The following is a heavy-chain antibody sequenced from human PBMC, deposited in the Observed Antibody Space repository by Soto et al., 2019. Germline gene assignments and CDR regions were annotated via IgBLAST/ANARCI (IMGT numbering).Heavy chain of an antibody. D-gene: IGHD3-10*01. V-gene: IGHV3-21*01. Sequence: GGSLRLSCAASGFTFSSYSMSWVRQAPGKGLEWVSSISSSSSYIYYADSVKGRFTISRDNAKNSLYLQMNSLRAEDTAVYYCARWYYYGSGSSTDFDYWGQGTLVTVSS. J-gene: IGHJ4*02. CDR2: ISSSSSYI. CDR3: ARWYYYGSGSSTDFDY. CDR1: GFTFSSYS.